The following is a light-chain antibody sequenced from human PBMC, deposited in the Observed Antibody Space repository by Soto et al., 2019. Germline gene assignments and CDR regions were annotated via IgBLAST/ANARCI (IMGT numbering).Light chain of an antibody. CDR1: QDIGNS. CDR2: AAS. CDR3: QQYHSYPNT. J-gene: IGKJ2*01. V-gene: IGKV1-16*01. Sequence: IQMTQSPSSLSASIGDRVTITCRASQDIGNSFAWFQQRPRKAPKSLIYAASTLHSEVPSLFSGGGSGTDFTLNSTGLQPEDFATYHCQQYHSYPNTFGQGTKVDI.